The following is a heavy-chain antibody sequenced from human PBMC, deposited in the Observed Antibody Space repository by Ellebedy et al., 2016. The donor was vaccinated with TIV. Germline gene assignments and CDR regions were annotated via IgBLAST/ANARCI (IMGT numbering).Heavy chain of an antibody. Sequence: GESLKISCAASGFTFSDHYMDWARQAPGKGLEWVGRIRNKATSYTTEYAASVRGRFTISRDDSANSLYPQMNSLKTEDTAVYYGARDKNESPDYWGQGTLVTVSS. V-gene: IGHV3-72*01. J-gene: IGHJ4*02. CDR1: GFTFSDHY. CDR2: IRNKATSYTT. CDR3: ARDKNESPDY.